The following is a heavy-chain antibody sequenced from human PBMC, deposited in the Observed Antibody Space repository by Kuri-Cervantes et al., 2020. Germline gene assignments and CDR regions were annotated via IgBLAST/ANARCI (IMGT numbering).Heavy chain of an antibody. CDR3: ARDPERPHYYYMDV. CDR2: IIPIFGTA. Sequence: SVKVSCKASGGTFSSYAISWVRQAPGQGLEGMGGIIPIFGTANYEQKFQGGVTITTDESTSTANMELSSLRSEDTAVYYCARDPERPHYYYMDVWGKGTTVTVSS. D-gene: IGHD1-1*01. V-gene: IGHV1-69*05. CDR1: GGTFSSYA. J-gene: IGHJ6*03.